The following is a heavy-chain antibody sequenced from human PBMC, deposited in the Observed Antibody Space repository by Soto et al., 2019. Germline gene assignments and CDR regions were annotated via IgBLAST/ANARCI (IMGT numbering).Heavy chain of an antibody. D-gene: IGHD6-19*01. V-gene: IGHV3-74*01. CDR1: GFTFSSYW. CDR2: INSDGSST. J-gene: IGHJ6*03. CDR3: ARDMMYTSGWAPDRYYYMDV. Sequence: GGSLRLSCAASGFTFSSYWMHWVRQAPGKGLVWVSRINSDGSSTSYADSVKGRFTISRDNAKNTLYLQMNSLRAEDTAVYYCARDMMYTSGWAPDRYYYMDVWGKGTTVTVSS.